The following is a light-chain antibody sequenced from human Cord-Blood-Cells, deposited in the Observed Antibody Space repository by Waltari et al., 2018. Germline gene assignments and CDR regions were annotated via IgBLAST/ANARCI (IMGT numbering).Light chain of an antibody. CDR2: GAS. Sequence: EIVLTPSPATLSLSPGERATLSCRASQSVSSSYLAWYQQKPGQPPRLLIYGASSRATGIPDRFSGSGSGTDFTLTISILEPEDFAVYYCQQYGSSHWTFGQGTKVEIK. J-gene: IGKJ1*01. V-gene: IGKV3-20*01. CDR3: QQYGSSHWT. CDR1: QSVSSSY.